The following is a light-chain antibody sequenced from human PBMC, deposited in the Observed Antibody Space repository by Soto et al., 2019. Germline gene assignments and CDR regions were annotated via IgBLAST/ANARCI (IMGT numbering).Light chain of an antibody. J-gene: IGKJ1*01. V-gene: IGKV1-27*01. CDR1: QGISNY. CDR2: AAS. Sequence: DIQMTQSPSTLSASVGDRVTITCRASQGISNYLAWYQQKPGKVPKLVIYAASTLQSGVPSRCSGSGSGKDCTLTISSLQPEDVATDYCQKYNSAPQTFGQGTKVDIK. CDR3: QKYNSAPQT.